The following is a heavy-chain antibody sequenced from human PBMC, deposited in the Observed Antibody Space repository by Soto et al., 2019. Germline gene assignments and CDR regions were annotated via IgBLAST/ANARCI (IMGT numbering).Heavy chain of an antibody. Sequence: ASVKVSCKASGYTFTGYYMHWERQAPGQGLEWMGWINPNSGGTNYAQKFQGRVTMTRDTSISTAYMELSRLRSNDTAVYYCARRGRGVTRSGDAFDIWGQGTMVTVSS. CDR1: GYTFTGYY. CDR2: INPNSGGT. J-gene: IGHJ3*02. CDR3: ARRGRGVTRSGDAFDI. V-gene: IGHV1-2*02. D-gene: IGHD3-10*01.